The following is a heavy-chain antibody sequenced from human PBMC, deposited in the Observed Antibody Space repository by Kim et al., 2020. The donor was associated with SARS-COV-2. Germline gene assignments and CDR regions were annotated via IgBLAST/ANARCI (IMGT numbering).Heavy chain of an antibody. CDR1: GFTFSSYA. V-gene: IGHV3-23*01. D-gene: IGHD3-10*01. J-gene: IGHJ4*02. Sequence: GGSLRLSCAASGFTFSSYAMSWVRQAPGKGLEWVSAISGSGGSTYYADSVKGRFTISRDNSKNTLYLQMNSLRAEDTAVYYCAKRWGTMVRGVSPYYFDYWGQGTLVTVSS. CDR2: ISGSGGST. CDR3: AKRWGTMVRGVSPYYFDY.